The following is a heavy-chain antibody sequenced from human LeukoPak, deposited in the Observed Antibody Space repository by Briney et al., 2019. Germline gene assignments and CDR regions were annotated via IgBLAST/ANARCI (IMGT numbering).Heavy chain of an antibody. J-gene: IGHJ4*02. D-gene: IGHD3-10*01. V-gene: IGHV4-39*07. Sequence: SETLSLTCTVSGGSISSSSYYWGWIRQPPGKGLEWIGSIYYSGSTNYNPSLKSRVTISVDTSKNQFSLKLSSVTAADTAVYYCARRRTLWFGPNFDYWGQGTLVTVSS. CDR2: IYYSGST. CDR3: ARRRTLWFGPNFDY. CDR1: GGSISSSSYY.